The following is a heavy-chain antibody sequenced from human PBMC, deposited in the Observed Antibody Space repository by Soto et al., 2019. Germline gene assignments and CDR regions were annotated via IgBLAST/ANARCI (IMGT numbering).Heavy chain of an antibody. CDR1: GGSIRTARYY. CDR2: IYYSGSA. D-gene: IGHD4-17*01. V-gene: IGHV4-31*03. J-gene: IGHJ5*02. Sequence: QMQLQESGPGLVKPSQTLSLTCTVSGGSIRTARYYWSWIRQHPGKGLEWIGYIYYSGSASHNPSLKSRVTISIDTSSLQFSLKLSSVTAADTATYYCARMTYGGNWFDPWGQGTLVTVSS. CDR3: ARMTYGGNWFDP.